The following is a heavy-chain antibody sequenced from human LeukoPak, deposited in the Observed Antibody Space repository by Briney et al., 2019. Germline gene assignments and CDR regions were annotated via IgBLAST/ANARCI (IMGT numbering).Heavy chain of an antibody. Sequence: SETLSLTCTVSGGSIGNYYWSWIRQPPGKGLEWIGSIYYSGSTYYNPSLKSRVTISVDTSKNQFSLKLSSVTAADTAVYYCARHGYYDFWSGYRSLQPYDYWGQGTLVTVSS. CDR1: GGSIGNYY. D-gene: IGHD3-3*01. CDR2: IYYSGST. CDR3: ARHGYYDFWSGYRSLQPYDY. J-gene: IGHJ4*02. V-gene: IGHV4-39*01.